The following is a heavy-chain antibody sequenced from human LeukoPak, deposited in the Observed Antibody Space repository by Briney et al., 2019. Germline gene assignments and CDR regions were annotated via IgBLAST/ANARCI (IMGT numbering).Heavy chain of an antibody. CDR3: AKYLTARGPPYALDV. CDR2: ITVSGGTT. D-gene: IGHD1-14*01. J-gene: IGHJ6*02. CDR1: EFTFSSYA. V-gene: IGHV3-23*01. Sequence: PAGSLRLSCAASEFTFSSYAMQWVRQAPGKGLEWVSGITVSGGTTYYTDSVKGRFTISRDNPKDTLYLQMNSLRAEDTAVYYCAKYLTARGPPYALDVWGQGTTVTVSS.